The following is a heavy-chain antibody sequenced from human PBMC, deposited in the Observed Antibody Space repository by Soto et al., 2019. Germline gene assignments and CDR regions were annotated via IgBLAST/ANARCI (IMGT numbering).Heavy chain of an antibody. D-gene: IGHD2-8*01. CDR3: ARHEMVYVTYYGMDV. V-gene: IGHV5-51*01. J-gene: IGHJ6*02. Sequence: PGESLKISCKGSGYSFTSYWIGWVRQMPGKGLEWMGIIYPGDSDTRYSPSFQGQVTISADKSISTAYLQRSSLKASDTAMYYCARHEMVYVTYYGMDVWGQGTTVTVPS. CDR2: IYPGDSDT. CDR1: GYSFTSYW.